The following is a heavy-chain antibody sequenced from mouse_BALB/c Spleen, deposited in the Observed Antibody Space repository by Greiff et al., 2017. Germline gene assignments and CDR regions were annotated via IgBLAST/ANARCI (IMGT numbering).Heavy chain of an antibody. J-gene: IGHJ2*01. CDR3: AREIYYDYSYYFDY. CDR1: GYAFSSSW. CDR2: IYPGDGDT. V-gene: IGHV1-82*01. Sequence: QVQLQQSGPELVKPGASVKISCKASGYAFSSSWMNWVKQRPGQGLEWIGRIYPGDGDTNYNGKFKGKATLTADKSSSTAYMQLSSLTSVDSAVYFCAREIYYDYSYYFDYWGQGTTLTVSS. D-gene: IGHD2-4*01.